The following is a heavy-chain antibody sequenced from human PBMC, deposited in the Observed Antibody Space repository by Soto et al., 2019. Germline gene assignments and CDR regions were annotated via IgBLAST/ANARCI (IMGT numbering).Heavy chain of an antibody. V-gene: IGHV1-18*04. J-gene: IGHJ5*02. CDR1: GYTFTSYG. D-gene: IGHD3-3*01. Sequence: ASVKVSCKASGYTFTSYGISWVRQAPGQGLEWMGWISAYNGNTNYAQKLQGRVTMTTDTSTSTAYMELRSLRSDDTAVYYCARGVVGDFWSGYSRSNWFDPWGQGTLVTVSS. CDR3: ARGVVGDFWSGYSRSNWFDP. CDR2: ISAYNGNT.